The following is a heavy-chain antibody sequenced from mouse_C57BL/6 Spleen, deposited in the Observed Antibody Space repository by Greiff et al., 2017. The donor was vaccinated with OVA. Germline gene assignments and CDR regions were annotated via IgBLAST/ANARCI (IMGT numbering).Heavy chain of an antibody. CDR2: INPSNGGT. D-gene: IGHD2-5*01. CDR3: ARYSNYGSYFDY. CDR1: GYTFTSYW. V-gene: IGHV1-53*01. Sequence: QVQLQQSGTELVKPGASVKLSCKASGYTFTSYWMHWVKQRPGQGLEWIGNINPSNGGTNYNEKFKSKATLTVDKSSSTAYMQLSSLTSEDSAVYYCARYSNYGSYFDYWGQGTTLTVSS. J-gene: IGHJ2*01.